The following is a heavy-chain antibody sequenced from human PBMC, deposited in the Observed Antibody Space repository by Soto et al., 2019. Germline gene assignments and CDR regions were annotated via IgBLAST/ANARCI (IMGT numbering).Heavy chain of an antibody. J-gene: IGHJ4*02. V-gene: IGHV3-23*01. Sequence: EVQLLESGGGLVQPGGSLRLSCAASGFSFSIYAMNWVRQAPGKGLEWVSGIIGNAKDIYHADSVKGRFTISRDNSKNTLFLQTSSLSADDTAVYYCATDARPDGHWHIDSWGQGTLVTVSS. CDR2: IIGNAKDI. CDR1: GFSFSIYA. CDR3: ATDARPDGHWHIDS. D-gene: IGHD1-1*01.